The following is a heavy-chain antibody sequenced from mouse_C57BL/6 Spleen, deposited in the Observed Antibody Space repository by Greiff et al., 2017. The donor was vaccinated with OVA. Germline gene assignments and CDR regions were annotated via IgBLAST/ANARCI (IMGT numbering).Heavy chain of an antibody. J-gene: IGHJ4*01. CDR1: GYTFTSYW. CDR2: IHPNSGST. D-gene: IGHD1-1*01. CDR3: ARRYPYAMDY. V-gene: IGHV1-64*01. Sequence: QVQLKESGAELVKPGASVKLSCKASGYTFTSYWMHWVKQRPGQGLEWIGMIHPNSGSTNYNEKFKSKATLTVDKSSSTAYMQLSSLTSEDSAVYYCARRYPYAMDYWGQGTSVTVSS.